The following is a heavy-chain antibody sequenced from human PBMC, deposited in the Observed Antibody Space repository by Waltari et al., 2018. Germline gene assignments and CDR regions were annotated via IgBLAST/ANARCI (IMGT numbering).Heavy chain of an antibody. CDR1: GGTFSSYA. Sequence: QVQLVQSGAEVKKPGSSVKVSCKASGGTFSSYAISWVRQAPGHGLEWMGGIIPIFGTANYAQKVQGRVTITADESTSTAYMELSSLRSEDTAVYYCASRADIVVVPAAIEVWATYPEGYYYYGMDVWGQGTTVTVSS. CDR2: IIPIFGTA. D-gene: IGHD2-2*02. CDR3: ASRADIVVVPAAIEVWATYPEGYYYYGMDV. V-gene: IGHV1-69*01. J-gene: IGHJ6*02.